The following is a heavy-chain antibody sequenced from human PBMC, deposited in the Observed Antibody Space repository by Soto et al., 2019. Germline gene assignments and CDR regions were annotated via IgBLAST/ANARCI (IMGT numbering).Heavy chain of an antibody. CDR2: ISAYNGNT. Sequence: ASVKVSCKASGYTFTSYGISWVRQAPGQGLEWMGWISAYNGNTNYAQKLQGRVTMTTDTSTSTAYMELRSLRSDDTAVYYCARNRGWPYYYDIIGYRQPNTSFHYWGPAPLLTLSS. V-gene: IGHV1-18*01. CDR1: GYTFTSYG. J-gene: IGHJ4*02. CDR3: ARNRGWPYYYDIIGYRQPNTSFHY. D-gene: IGHD3-22*01.